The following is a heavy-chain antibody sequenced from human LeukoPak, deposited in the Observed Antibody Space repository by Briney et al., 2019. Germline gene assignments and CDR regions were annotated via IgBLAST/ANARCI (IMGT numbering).Heavy chain of an antibody. V-gene: IGHV4-39*07. CDR3: ARVHAGGAFDI. D-gene: IGHD3-16*01. CDR2: IYYSGST. CDR1: GGSISSSSYY. Sequence: SETLSLTCTVFGGSISSSSYYWGWIRQPPGKGLEWIGSIYYSGSTYYNPSLKSRVTISVDTSKNQFSLKLSSVTAADTAVYYCARVHAGGAFDIWGQGTMVTVSS. J-gene: IGHJ3*02.